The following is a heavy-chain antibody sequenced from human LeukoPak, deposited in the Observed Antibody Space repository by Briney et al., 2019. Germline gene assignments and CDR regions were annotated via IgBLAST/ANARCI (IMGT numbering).Heavy chain of an antibody. CDR2: ISGSGGST. Sequence: PGGSLRLSCASSGFTFSSYAMSWVRQAPGKGLEWVSAISGSGGSTYYADSVKGRFTISRDNSKNTLYLQMNSLRAEDTAVYYCAKWVSSGQIKTPYFDYWGQGTLVTVSS. CDR3: AKWVSSGQIKTPYFDY. D-gene: IGHD3-22*01. J-gene: IGHJ4*02. V-gene: IGHV3-23*01. CDR1: GFTFSSYA.